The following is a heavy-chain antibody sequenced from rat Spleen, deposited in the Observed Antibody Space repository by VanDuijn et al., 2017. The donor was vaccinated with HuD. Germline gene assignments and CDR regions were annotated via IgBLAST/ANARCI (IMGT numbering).Heavy chain of an antibody. J-gene: IGHJ2*01. CDR1: GFTFSNYY. V-gene: IGHV5-22*01. CDR3: SRRGYRYNYFDY. D-gene: IGHD1-5*01. CDR2: ISYEGSSP. Sequence: EVQLVESGGGLVQPGRSLKLSCAASGFTFSNYYMAWVRQAPKKGLEWVASISYEGSSPYYGDSVKGRFTISRDNAKNTQYLQMDSLRSEDTATYYCSRRGYRYNYFDYWGQGVMVTVSS.